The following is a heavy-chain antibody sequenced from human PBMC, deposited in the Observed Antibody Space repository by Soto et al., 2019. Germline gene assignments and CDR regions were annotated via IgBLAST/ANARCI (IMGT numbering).Heavy chain of an antibody. D-gene: IGHD3-10*01. J-gene: IGHJ5*02. CDR1: GYTFTGYY. Sequence: QVQLVQSGAEVKKPGASVKVSCKASGYTFTGYYMHWVRHATGQGLECIGWINPNSGGTNYAQKFPGWVTMPRDTSISTAYMELSRLRSDDTAVYYCARDRRGTRYYNWFDPWGQGTLVTVSS. CDR2: INPNSGGT. V-gene: IGHV1-2*04. CDR3: ARDRRGTRYYNWFDP.